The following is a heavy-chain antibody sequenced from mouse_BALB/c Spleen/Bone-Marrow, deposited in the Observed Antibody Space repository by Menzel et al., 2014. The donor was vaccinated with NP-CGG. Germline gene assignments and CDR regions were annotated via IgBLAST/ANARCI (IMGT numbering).Heavy chain of an antibody. J-gene: IGHJ4*01. CDR1: GYTFTSYW. CDR3: TRWDYGYMDY. D-gene: IGHD1-2*01. Sequence: LKESGSELVRPGASVKLSCKASGYTFTSYWMHWVEQRHGQGLEWIGNIYPGSGSTNYDEKFKSKGTLTVDTSSSTAYMHLSSLTSEDSAVYYCTRWDYGYMDYWGQGTSVTVSS. CDR2: IYPGSGST. V-gene: IGHV1S22*01.